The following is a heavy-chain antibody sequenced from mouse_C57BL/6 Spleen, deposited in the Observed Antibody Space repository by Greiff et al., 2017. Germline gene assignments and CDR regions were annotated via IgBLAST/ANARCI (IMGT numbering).Heavy chain of an antibody. CDR3: ARGLTGFAD. CDR1: GFTFSSYA. Sequence: EVQVVESGGGLVKPGGSLKLSCAASGFTFSSYAMSWVRQTPEKRLEWVATISDGGSYTYYPDNVKGRFTLSRDNAKNNLYLQVSHLKSEDTAMYYCARGLTGFADWGKGTLVTGSA. CDR2: ISDGGSYT. V-gene: IGHV5-4*01. J-gene: IGHJ3*01. D-gene: IGHD4-1*01.